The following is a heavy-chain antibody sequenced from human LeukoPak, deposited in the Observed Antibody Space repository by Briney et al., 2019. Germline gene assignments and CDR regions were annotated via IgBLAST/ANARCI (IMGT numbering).Heavy chain of an antibody. Sequence: GGSLRLSCAASGFTFSDYYMSWIRQAPGKGLEWVSYISSSGSTIYYADSVKGRFTISRDNAKNSLYLQMNSLRAEDTAVYYRARVVRGVIRYYYYYMDVWGKGTTVTVSS. CDR1: GFTFSDYY. J-gene: IGHJ6*03. D-gene: IGHD3-10*01. CDR3: ARVVRGVIRYYYYYMDV. CDR2: ISSSGSTI. V-gene: IGHV3-11*01.